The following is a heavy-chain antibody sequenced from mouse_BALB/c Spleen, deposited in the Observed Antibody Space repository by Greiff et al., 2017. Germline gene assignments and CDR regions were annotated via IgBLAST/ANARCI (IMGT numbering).Heavy chain of an antibody. Sequence: EVKVVESGGGLVKPGGSLKLSCAASGFTFSSYAMSWVRQSPEKRLEWVAEISSGGSYTYYPDTVTGRFTISRDNAKNTLYLEMSSLRSEDTAMYYCARWGYDGDYYAMDYWGQGTSVTVSS. D-gene: IGHD2-14*01. CDR3: ARWGYDGDYYAMDY. V-gene: IGHV5-9-4*01. CDR1: GFTFSSYA. CDR2: ISSGGSYT. J-gene: IGHJ4*01.